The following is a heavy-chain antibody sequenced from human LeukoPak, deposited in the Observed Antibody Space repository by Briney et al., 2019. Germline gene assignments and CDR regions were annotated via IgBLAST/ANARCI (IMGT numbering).Heavy chain of an antibody. V-gene: IGHV6-1*01. D-gene: IGHD3-3*01. Sequence: SQTLSLTCAISGDSVSSSSAAWNWIRQSPSRGLEWLGRTYYRSKWYNDYAVTVKSRITVNPDTSKNQFSLKLSSVTAADTAVYYCARQDDFWSGYPLLVDYWGQGTLVTVSS. J-gene: IGHJ4*02. CDR3: ARQDDFWSGYPLLVDY. CDR1: GDSVSSSSAA. CDR2: TYYRSKWYN.